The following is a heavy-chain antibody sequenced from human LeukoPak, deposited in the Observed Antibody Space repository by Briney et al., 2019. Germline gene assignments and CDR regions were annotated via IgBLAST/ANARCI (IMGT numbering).Heavy chain of an antibody. Sequence: GGSLRLSCAASGFIFSMYGMTWVRQALEKGLEWVSHISGRGGSTSYADPVKGRFTISRDNSKNTLYLQMNSLRAEDTAVYYCAKDPRSSGLANYFFDYWGQGTLVTVSS. J-gene: IGHJ4*02. D-gene: IGHD6-19*01. V-gene: IGHV3-23*01. CDR2: ISGRGGST. CDR3: AKDPRSSGLANYFFDY. CDR1: GFIFSMYG.